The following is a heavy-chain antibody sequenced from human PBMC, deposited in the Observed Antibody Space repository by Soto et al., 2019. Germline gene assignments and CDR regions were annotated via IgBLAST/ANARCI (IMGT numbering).Heavy chain of an antibody. V-gene: IGHV3-21*01. CDR1: GINFNSHS. CDR2: ISRGSDYI. D-gene: IGHD3-10*01. J-gene: IGHJ4*02. CDR3: ARDMYAYGFFDF. Sequence: GGFLRLSCVASGINFNSHSINWVRQAPGKGLEWVSSISRGSDYIYYRDSVKGRFTISRDNAKNSLYLQMNSLRVEDTAVYYCARDMYAYGFFDFWGQGTLVTVSS.